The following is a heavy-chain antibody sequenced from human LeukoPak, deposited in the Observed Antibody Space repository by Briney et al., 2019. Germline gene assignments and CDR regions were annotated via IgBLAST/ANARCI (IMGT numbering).Heavy chain of an antibody. J-gene: IGHJ4*02. CDR2: ISSSSSYI. CDR3: ARIGLGYCSSTSCQSFDY. V-gene: IGHV3-21*01. Sequence: PGGSLRLSCAASGFTFSSYSMNWVRQAPGKGLEWVSSISSSSSYIYYADSVKGRFTISRDNAKNSLYLQMNSLRAEDTAVYYCARIGLGYCSSTSCQSFDYWGQGTLVTVSS. CDR1: GFTFSSYS. D-gene: IGHD2-2*01.